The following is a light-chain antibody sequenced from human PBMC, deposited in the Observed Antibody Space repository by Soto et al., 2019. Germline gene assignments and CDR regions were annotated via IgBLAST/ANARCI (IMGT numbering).Light chain of an antibody. V-gene: IGLV3-1*01. CDR2: XXX. CDR1: KLGDKY. J-gene: IGLJ2*01. CDR3: QAWDSSTDVV. Sequence: SYELTQPPSVSVSPGQTASITCSGDKLGDKYTCWYQQKPGQSPVLVIXXXXHRPSGIPXXXXXXXSGNTATLTISGTQAXXXXXXXCQAWDSSTDVVFGGGTKLTVL.